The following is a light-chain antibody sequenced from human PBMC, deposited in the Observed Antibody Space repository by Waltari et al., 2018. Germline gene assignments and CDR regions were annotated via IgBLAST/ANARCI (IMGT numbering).Light chain of an antibody. CDR1: SSNIGSNT. CDR3: AAGDDSLNGPV. CDR2: SNN. J-gene: IGLJ3*02. V-gene: IGLV1-44*01. Sequence: QSVLTQPPSASGTPGQRVTISCSGSSSNIGSNTVNWYQQLPGTAPKLLIYSNNQRPSGVPDRCSGSKSGTSASLAISGLQSEDEADYYCAAGDDSLNGPVFGGGTKLTVL.